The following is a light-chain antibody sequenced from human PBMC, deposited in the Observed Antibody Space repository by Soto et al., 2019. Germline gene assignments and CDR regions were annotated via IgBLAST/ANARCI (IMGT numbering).Light chain of an antibody. Sequence: DIPMAQSPSFLSASVGDRVTITCRTSQTISNYLNWYQQKPGKAPKVLIYAASHLQSGVPLRFSGSGSGTDFALTISSLQPEDFATYYCQQSFTTPWTFGQGTKVEIK. J-gene: IGKJ1*01. CDR3: QQSFTTPWT. V-gene: IGKV1-39*01. CDR1: QTISNY. CDR2: AAS.